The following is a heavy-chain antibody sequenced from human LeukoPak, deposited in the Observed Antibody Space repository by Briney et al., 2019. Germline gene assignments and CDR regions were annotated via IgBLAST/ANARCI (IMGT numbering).Heavy chain of an antibody. V-gene: IGHV3-53*01. J-gene: IGHJ4*02. CDR2: IYRGGNT. CDR1: GFTVSDNF. Sequence: PGGSLRLSCAASGFTVSDNFMSWVRQTPGKGLEWVSVIYRGGNTYYADSVKGRFTISRDNSKNTLFLQMNSLRTEDTAVYYCAGQYTSRWNGDYWGQGTLVTVSS. D-gene: IGHD6-13*01. CDR3: AGQYTSRWNGDY.